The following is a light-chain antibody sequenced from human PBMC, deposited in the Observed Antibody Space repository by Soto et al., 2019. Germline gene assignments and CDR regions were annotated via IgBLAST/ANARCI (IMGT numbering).Light chain of an antibody. Sequence: QSALTQPASVSGSPGQSITISCTGTNSDVGNYNLVSWYQQHPGKAPKLMMYEVTKRPSGVSNRFSGSKSGNTASLTISGLQAEDEADYDCCSYAGSATWVFVGGTKLTVL. CDR2: EVT. V-gene: IGLV2-23*02. CDR1: NSDVGNYNL. CDR3: CSYAGSATWV. J-gene: IGLJ3*02.